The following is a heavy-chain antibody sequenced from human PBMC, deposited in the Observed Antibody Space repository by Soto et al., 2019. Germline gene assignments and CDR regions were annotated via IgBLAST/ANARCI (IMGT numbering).Heavy chain of an antibody. CDR2: ISYDGSNQ. D-gene: IGHD1-7*01. CDR1: GFTFSSNA. V-gene: IGHV3-30*18. Sequence: GGSLRLSCAVSGFTFSSNAIHWVRQAPGKGLEWVAVISYDGSNQHFGDSVKGRFTISRDNSKNTVHLQMNSLRAEDTAVYYCAKEYGTGTVLEYWGQGALVTVSS. J-gene: IGHJ4*02. CDR3: AKEYGTGTVLEY.